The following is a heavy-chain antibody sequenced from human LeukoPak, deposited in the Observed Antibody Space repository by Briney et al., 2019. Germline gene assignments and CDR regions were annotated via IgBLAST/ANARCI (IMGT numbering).Heavy chain of an antibody. Sequence: GGSLRLSCAASGFTFSSYEMTWVRQAPGKGLEWVSYISSSAGTVYYADSVKGRFTISRDNGKNSLDLQMNGLRAQDTAVYYCARVRHFDYWGQGNLVTVSS. CDR1: GFTFSSYE. V-gene: IGHV3-48*03. J-gene: IGHJ4*02. CDR3: ARVRHFDY. D-gene: IGHD1-1*01. CDR2: ISSSAGTV.